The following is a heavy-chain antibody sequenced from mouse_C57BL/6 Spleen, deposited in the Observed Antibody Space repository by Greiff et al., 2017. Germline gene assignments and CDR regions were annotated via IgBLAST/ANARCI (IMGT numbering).Heavy chain of an antibody. J-gene: IGHJ3*01. CDR1: GYTFTSYW. CDR2: IHPNSGST. D-gene: IGHD1-1*01. CDR3: ARGGGSSPWFAY. V-gene: IGHV1-64*01. Sequence: QVQLKQPGAELVKPGASVKLSCKASGYTFTSYWMHWVKQRPGQGLEWIGMIHPNSGSTNYNEKFKSKATLTVDKSSSTAYMQLSSLTSEDSAVYYCARGGGSSPWFAYWGQGTLVTVSA.